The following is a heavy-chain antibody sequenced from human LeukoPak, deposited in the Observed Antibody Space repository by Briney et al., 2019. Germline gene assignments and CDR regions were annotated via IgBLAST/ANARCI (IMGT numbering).Heavy chain of an antibody. V-gene: IGHV4-4*07. Sequence: PSETLSLTCTVSGGSISSYYWSWIRQPAGKGLEWIGRIYTSGSTNYNPSLKSRVTMSVDTSKNQFSLKLSSVTAADTAVYYCARDTMTTIYYYYMDVWGKGTTVTVSS. CDR1: GGSISSYY. J-gene: IGHJ6*03. CDR2: IYTSGST. D-gene: IGHD4-17*01. CDR3: ARDTMTTIYYYYMDV.